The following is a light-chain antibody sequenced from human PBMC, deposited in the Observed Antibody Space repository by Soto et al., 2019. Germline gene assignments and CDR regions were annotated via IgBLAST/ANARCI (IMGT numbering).Light chain of an antibody. CDR2: DVT. CDR1: SSDVGGYNY. Sequence: QSALTQPASVSGSPGQSITISCTGTSSDVGGYNYVSWYQQHPGKAPKLMIYDVTNRPSGVSNRFSGSKSGNTASLTISGLQAEDEADYYCSSYTSSGTSVVFGGGTKLTVL. CDR3: SSYTSSGTSVV. V-gene: IGLV2-14*01. J-gene: IGLJ2*01.